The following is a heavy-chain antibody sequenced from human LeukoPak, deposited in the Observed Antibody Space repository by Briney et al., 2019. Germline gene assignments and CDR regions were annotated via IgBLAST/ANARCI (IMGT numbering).Heavy chain of an antibody. CDR3: AKTSGWYLGGYFDY. Sequence: GASLRLSCAASGFTFSSHAMSWVRQAPGKGLEWVLGTTDSGGGTNYADSAKGRFTISRDNSKNTLYLQMSSLRAEDTAVYYCAKTSGWYLGGYFDYWGQGTLVTVSS. D-gene: IGHD6-19*01. CDR1: GFTFSSHA. J-gene: IGHJ4*02. V-gene: IGHV3-23*01. CDR2: TTDSGGGT.